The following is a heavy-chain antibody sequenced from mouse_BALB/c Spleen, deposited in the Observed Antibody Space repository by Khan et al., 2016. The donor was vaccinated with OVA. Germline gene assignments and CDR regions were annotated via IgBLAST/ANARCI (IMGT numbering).Heavy chain of an antibody. CDR1: GYTFTTYG. CDR2: INTYTGEP. D-gene: IGHD2-14*01. CDR3: ARVGYSGTMDY. J-gene: IGHJ4*01. V-gene: IGHV9-3-1*01. Sequence: QIQLVQSGPELKKPGVTVKISCKASGYTFTTYGMNWVKQAPGKGLKWMGWINTYTGEPTYVDDFKGRFAFSLETSSSTAYLQINNLTNEDTATYFCARVGYSGTMDYWGKGTSVTVSA.